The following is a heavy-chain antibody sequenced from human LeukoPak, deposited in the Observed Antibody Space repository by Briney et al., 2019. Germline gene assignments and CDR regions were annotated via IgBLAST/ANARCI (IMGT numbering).Heavy chain of an antibody. CDR1: GGSFTGYF. D-gene: IGHD3-3*01. Sequence: SETLSLTCAVSGGSFTGYFWSWIRQLPGKGLEWIGETNHGGGNNYNPALKSRVTMSLHTSENHFSLNLSSVTAADTAMYFCARWRGRGWFDPWGQGTLVTVSS. J-gene: IGHJ5*02. CDR3: ARWRGRGWFDP. V-gene: IGHV4-34*01. CDR2: TNHGGGN.